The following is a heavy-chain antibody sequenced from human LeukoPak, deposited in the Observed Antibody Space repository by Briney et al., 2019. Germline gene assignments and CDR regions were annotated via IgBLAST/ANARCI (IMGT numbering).Heavy chain of an antibody. CDR1: GFTFSDAW. J-gene: IGHJ4*02. Sequence: GGSLRLSCAASGFTFSDAWMSWVRQAPGMGLEWVGRIKSKTDGGTTDYSAPVKGRFTISRDDSKNTLYLQINSLKTEDIAVYYCTADMPASSRAADHWGQGTLVTVSS. CDR3: TADMPASSRAADH. V-gene: IGHV3-15*01. CDR2: IKSKTDGGTT. D-gene: IGHD2-15*01.